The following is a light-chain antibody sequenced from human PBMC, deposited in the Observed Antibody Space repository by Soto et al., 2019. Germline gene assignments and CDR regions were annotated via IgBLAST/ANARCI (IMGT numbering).Light chain of an antibody. V-gene: IGKV3-20*01. CDR3: QQYGNSPDT. CDR2: GAS. Sequence: EIVLTQSPGTLSLSPGERATLSCRASQSVSSSYLAWYQQKPGQAPRLLIYGASRATGIPDRFSGSGSGTDFTLTISRLEPEDGAVYYCQQYGNSPDTFGQGTKLEIK. J-gene: IGKJ2*01. CDR1: QSVSSSY.